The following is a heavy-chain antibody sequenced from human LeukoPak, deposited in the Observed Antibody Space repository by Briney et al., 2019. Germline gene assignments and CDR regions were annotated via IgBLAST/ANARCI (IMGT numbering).Heavy chain of an antibody. CDR1: GFTFSTYA. D-gene: IGHD3-22*01. V-gene: IGHV3-23*01. CDR3: ARVRLPYYYDSSGPFDY. J-gene: IGHJ4*02. Sequence: GGSLRLSCAASGFTFSTYAMSWVRQAPGKGLEWVSAIGGSGGSTYYADSVKGRFTISRDNAKNSLYLQMNSLRSDDTAVYYCARVRLPYYYDSSGPFDYWGQGTLVTVSS. CDR2: IGGSGGST.